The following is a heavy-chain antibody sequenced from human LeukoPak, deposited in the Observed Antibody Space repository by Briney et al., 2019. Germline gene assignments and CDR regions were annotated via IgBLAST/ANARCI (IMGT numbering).Heavy chain of an antibody. CDR1: GFTFSSYG. CDR3: ARDRPYYYDSSGNNPDY. J-gene: IGHJ4*02. D-gene: IGHD3-22*01. Sequence: GGSLRLSCAASGFTFSSYGMHWVRQAPGKGLEWVAVIWYDGSNKYYADSVKGRFTISRDNSKNTLYLQMNSLRAEDTAVYYCARDRPYYYDSSGNNPDYWGQGTLVTVSS. CDR2: IWYDGSNK. V-gene: IGHV3-33*01.